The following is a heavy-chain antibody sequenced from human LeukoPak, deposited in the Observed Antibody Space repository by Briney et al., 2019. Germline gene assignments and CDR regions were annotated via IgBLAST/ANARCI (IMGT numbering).Heavy chain of an antibody. Sequence: GASVKVSCKASGYTFTSYGISWVRQVPGQGLEWMGWISAYNGNTNYAQKLQGRVTMTTDTSTSTAYMELRSLRSDDTAVYYCARGNDAGYSSSWYTPAGDYFDYWGQGTLVTVSS. J-gene: IGHJ4*02. D-gene: IGHD6-13*01. V-gene: IGHV1-18*01. CDR3: ARGNDAGYSSSWYTPAGDYFDY. CDR2: ISAYNGNT. CDR1: GYTFTSYG.